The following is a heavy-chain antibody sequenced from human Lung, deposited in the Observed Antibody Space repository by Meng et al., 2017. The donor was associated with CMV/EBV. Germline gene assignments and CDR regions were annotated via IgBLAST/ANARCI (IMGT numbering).Heavy chain of an antibody. J-gene: IGHJ4*02. D-gene: IGHD3-3*01. CDR1: GYTFTDYY. V-gene: IGHV1-46*01. Sequence: ASVXVSXKTSGYTFTDYYVHWVRQAPGQGLEWMGIINPNCGTTRYAQKFQGRVTMTRDTSTSTVYMELSSLRSEDTAVYYCARSPTITIFGVIRTSYFDYWXQGTXVTVSS. CDR2: INPNCGTT. CDR3: ARSPTITIFGVIRTSYFDY.